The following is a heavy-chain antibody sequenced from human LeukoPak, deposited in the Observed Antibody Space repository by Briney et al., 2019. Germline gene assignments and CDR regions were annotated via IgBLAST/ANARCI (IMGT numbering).Heavy chain of an antibody. CDR2: ISAYNGNT. J-gene: IGHJ3*02. CDR1: GYTFTSYG. V-gene: IGHV1-18*01. D-gene: IGHD6-13*01. CDR3: ARDYTGAGTDAFDI. Sequence: ASVKVSCKASGYTFTSYGISWVRQAPGQGLEWMGWISAYNGNTNYAQKLQGRVTMTTDTSTSTAYMELRSLRSDDTAVYYCARDYTGAGTDAFDIWGQGTTVTVSS.